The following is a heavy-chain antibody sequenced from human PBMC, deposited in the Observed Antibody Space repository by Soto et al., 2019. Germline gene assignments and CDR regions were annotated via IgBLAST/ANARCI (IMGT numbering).Heavy chain of an antibody. CDR2: IRDKDKSYAT. J-gene: IGHJ4*02. CDR3: TRLYCGGDCDFDS. V-gene: IGHV3-73*01. D-gene: IGHD2-21*02. CDR1: GFTFSGSA. Sequence: GGSLRLSCAASGFTFSGSAMHWVRQASGKGLEWVGRIRDKDKSYATAYNASVKGRFTISRDDSKNTAYLQMKRLKTEDTAVYYCTRLYCGGDCDFDSWGQGT.